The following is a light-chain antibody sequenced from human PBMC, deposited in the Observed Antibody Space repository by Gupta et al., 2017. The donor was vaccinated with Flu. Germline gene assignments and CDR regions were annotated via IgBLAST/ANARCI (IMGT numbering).Light chain of an antibody. J-gene: IGLJ3*02. CDR1: SSDVGSYNR. Sequence: QSALTQPPSVSGSPGQSVTISCTGTSSDVGSYNRVSWYQQPPGTAPKLMIYEVSNRPSGVPDRFSGFKSGNTASLTISWLQAEDEADYYCSLYTSSSTWVFGGGTKLTVL. CDR2: EVS. CDR3: SLYTSSSTWV. V-gene: IGLV2-18*01.